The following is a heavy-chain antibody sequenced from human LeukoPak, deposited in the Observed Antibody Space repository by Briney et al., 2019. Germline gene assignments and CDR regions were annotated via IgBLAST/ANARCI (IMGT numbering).Heavy chain of an antibody. V-gene: IGHV3-48*01. J-gene: IGHJ4*02. CDR1: GFTFSSYS. CDR3: ARGRSESYYDY. CDR2: ISSSSSAI. D-gene: IGHD1-26*01. Sequence: PGGSLRLSCAASGFTFSSYSMNWVRQAPGKGLEWVSYISSSSSAIYYADSVKGRFTISRDNAKNSLYLQMNSLRAEDTAVYYCARGRSESYYDYWGQGTLVTVSS.